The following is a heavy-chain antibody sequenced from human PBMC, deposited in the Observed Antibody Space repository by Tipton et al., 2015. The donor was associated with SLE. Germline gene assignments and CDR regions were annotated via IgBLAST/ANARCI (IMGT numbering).Heavy chain of an antibody. D-gene: IGHD3-22*01. CDR2: ISYSGSDE. CDR3: TRVPWSYDSSGYFYAFDV. CDR1: GFTFSFSA. V-gene: IGHV3-30*04. Sequence: SLRLSCAASGFTFSFSAFHWVRQAPGKGLEWVAIISYSGSDEFYADSVKGRFTISRDNSKNTLYLQMNSLRAEDTAVYYCTRVPWSYDSSGYFYAFDVWGQGTTVTVSS. J-gene: IGHJ3*01.